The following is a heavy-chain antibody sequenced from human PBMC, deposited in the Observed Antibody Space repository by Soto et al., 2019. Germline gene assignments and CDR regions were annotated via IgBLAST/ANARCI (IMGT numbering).Heavy chain of an antibody. CDR2: IYYSGST. CDR3: ARRAYYYYMDV. V-gene: IGHV4-59*08. J-gene: IGHJ6*03. Sequence: LETLSLTCTVSDGSMSSYYWSWIRQPPGKGLEWIGYIYYSGSTNYNPSLKSRVTISVDTSKNQFSLKLSSVTAADTAVYYCARRAYYYYMDVWGKGTTVTVSS. CDR1: DGSMSSYY.